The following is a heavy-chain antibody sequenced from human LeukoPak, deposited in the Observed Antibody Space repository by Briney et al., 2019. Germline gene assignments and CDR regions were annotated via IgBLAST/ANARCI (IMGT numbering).Heavy chain of an antibody. V-gene: IGHV3-11*05. CDR1: GFTFSDYY. D-gene: IGHD4-11*01. CDR2: ISSSSSYT. Sequence: PGGSLRLSCAASGFTFSDYYMSWIRQAPGKGLEWVSYISSSSSYTNYADSVKGRFTISRDNAKNSLYLQMNSLRAEDTAVYYCARDRLTVTPPYYYYYGMDVWGQGTTVTVSS. CDR3: ARDRLTVTPPYYYYYGMDV. J-gene: IGHJ6*02.